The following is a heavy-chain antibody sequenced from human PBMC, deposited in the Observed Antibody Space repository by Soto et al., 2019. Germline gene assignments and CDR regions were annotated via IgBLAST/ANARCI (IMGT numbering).Heavy chain of an antibody. D-gene: IGHD3-22*01. V-gene: IGHV1-69*13. CDR1: GGTFSSYA. Sequence: ASVKVSCKASGGTFSSYAISWVRQAPGQGLEWMGGIIPIFGTANYAQKFQGRVTITADESTSTAYMELSSLRSEDTAVYYCASYCDSSGPDAFDIWGQGTMVTVSS. J-gene: IGHJ3*02. CDR3: ASYCDSSGPDAFDI. CDR2: IIPIFGTA.